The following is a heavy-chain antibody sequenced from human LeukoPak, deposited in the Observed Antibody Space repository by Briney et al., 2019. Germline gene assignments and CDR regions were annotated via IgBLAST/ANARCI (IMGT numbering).Heavy chain of an antibody. CDR1: GFTFSSYW. Sequence: GGSLRLSCAASGFTFSSYWMHWVREAPGKGLVWVSRINSDGSSTSYADSVKGRFTISRDNAKNTLYLQMNSLRAEDTAVYYCARDPTYDILTGYTDYWGQGTLVTVSS. V-gene: IGHV3-74*01. J-gene: IGHJ4*02. D-gene: IGHD3-9*01. CDR2: INSDGSST. CDR3: ARDPTYDILTGYTDY.